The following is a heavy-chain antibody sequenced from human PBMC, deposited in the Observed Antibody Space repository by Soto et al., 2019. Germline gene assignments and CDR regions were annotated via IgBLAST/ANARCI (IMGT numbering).Heavy chain of an antibody. J-gene: IGHJ2*01. CDR1: GGSISSGGYY. D-gene: IGHD1-26*01. CDR2: INHSGST. V-gene: IGHV4-31*03. CDR3: ARVPIRTWYFDL. Sequence: PSETLSLTCTVSGGSISSGGYYWSWIRQHPGKGLEWIGYINHSGSTNYNPSLKSRVTISVDTSKNQFSLKLSSVTAADTAVYYCARVPIRTWYFDLWGRGTLVTVSS.